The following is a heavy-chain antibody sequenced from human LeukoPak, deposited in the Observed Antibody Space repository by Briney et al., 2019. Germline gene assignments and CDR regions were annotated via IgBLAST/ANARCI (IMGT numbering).Heavy chain of an antibody. D-gene: IGHD1-26*01. CDR2: IYYSGST. J-gene: IGHJ6*03. CDR1: GGSISSSSYY. V-gene: IGHV4-39*01. Sequence: SETLSLTCTVSGGSISSSSYYWGWIRQPPGKGLEWIGSIYYSGSTYYNPSLKSRVTISVDTSKNQFSLKLSSVTAADTAVYYCARHSTRVGVRGYYYYMDVWGKGTPVTVSS. CDR3: ARHSTRVGVRGYYYYMDV.